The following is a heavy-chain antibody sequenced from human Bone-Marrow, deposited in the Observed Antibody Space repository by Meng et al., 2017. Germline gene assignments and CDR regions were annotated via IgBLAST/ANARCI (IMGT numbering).Heavy chain of an antibody. CDR2: IKQDGSEK. CDR1: GFTFSRYW. J-gene: IGHJ4*02. V-gene: IGHV3-7*03. Sequence: GESLKISCAASGFTFSRYWMSWVRQAPGKGLEWVANIKQDGSEKYYVDSVKGRFTISRDDSKNTAYLQMNSLKTDDKAVYYCTRREEGEAVINWGQGTLVTVSS. D-gene: IGHD3-10*01. CDR3: TRREEGEAVIN.